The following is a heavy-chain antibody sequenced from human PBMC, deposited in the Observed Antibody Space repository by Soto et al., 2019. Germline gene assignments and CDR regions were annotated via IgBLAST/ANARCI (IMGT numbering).Heavy chain of an antibody. CDR1: GFTFSDHQ. V-gene: IGHV3-72*01. CDR2: SRNKANSYTT. CDR3: ARVVGPPNWSDP. J-gene: IGHJ5*02. D-gene: IGHD1-26*01. Sequence: EVQLVESGGGLVQPGGSLRLSCAASGFTFSDHQMDWVRQAPGKGLEWVGRSRNKANSYTTEYAASVKGSFTIPRDDLKNSLYLQMNRPKIDDTAVYYCARVVGPPNWSDPWGQGTLGSFSS.